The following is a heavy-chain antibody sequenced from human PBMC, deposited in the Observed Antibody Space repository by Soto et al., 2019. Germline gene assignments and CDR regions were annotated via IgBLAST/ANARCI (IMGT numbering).Heavy chain of an antibody. Sequence: GESLKISCRGSGYSFTSYWISWVRQMPGKGLEWMGKIDPSDSYTDYGPSLQGHVTISVDKSISTAYLQWSGLKASDSAMYYCARVPTYYYYGMDVWGQGTPVTVSS. CDR3: ARVPTYYYYGMDV. CDR2: IDPSDSYT. V-gene: IGHV5-10-1*01. J-gene: IGHJ6*02. CDR1: GYSFTSYW.